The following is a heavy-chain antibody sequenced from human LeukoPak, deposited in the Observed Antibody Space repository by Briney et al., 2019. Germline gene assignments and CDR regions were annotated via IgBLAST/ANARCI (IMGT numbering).Heavy chain of an antibody. V-gene: IGHV1-46*01. CDR1: GYTFTSYY. J-gene: IGHJ4*02. D-gene: IGHD3-10*01. Sequence: ASVKVSCKASGYTFTSYYMHWVRQAPGQGLEWMGIINPSGGSTSYAQKFQGRVTMTRDMSTSTVYMELSSLRSEDTAVYYCARDSGERGSGSYLIAYWGQGTLVTVSS. CDR3: ARDSGERGSGSYLIAY. CDR2: INPSGGST.